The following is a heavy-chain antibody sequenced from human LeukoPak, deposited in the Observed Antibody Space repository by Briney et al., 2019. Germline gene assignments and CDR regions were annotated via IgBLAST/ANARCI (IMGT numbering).Heavy chain of an antibody. CDR1: GFTFETYW. Sequence: PGGSLRLSCAASGFTFETYWMSWVRQAPGKGLEWVANIKQDEREKYYVDSVKGRFTISRDSAKNSLYLEMNRLRAEDTAVHYCARDTGVLGPSGTLDYGGAFDIWGQGTMVTVSS. D-gene: IGHD4-17*01. CDR2: IKQDEREK. V-gene: IGHV3-7*05. CDR3: ARDTGVLGPSGTLDYGGAFDI. J-gene: IGHJ3*02.